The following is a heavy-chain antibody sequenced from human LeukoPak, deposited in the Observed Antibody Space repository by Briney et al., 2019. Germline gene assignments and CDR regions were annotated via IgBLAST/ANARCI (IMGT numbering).Heavy chain of an antibody. Sequence: QTGGSLRLSCAASGFTFSSYWMHWVRQAPGKGLVWVSRINSDGSSTSYADSVKGRFTISRDNAKNTLYLQMNSLRAEDTAVYYCARGAQESEAFDIWGQGTMGTVSS. CDR3: ARGAQESEAFDI. CDR2: INSDGSST. CDR1: GFTFSSYW. D-gene: IGHD2/OR15-2a*01. J-gene: IGHJ3*02. V-gene: IGHV3-74*01.